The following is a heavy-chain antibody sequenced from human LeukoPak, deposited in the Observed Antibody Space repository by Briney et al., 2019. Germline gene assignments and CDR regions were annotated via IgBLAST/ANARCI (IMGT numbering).Heavy chain of an antibody. J-gene: IGHJ4*02. CDR1: GFSFSRYA. CDR3: ARVSYSSDWYFLDY. D-gene: IGHD6-13*01. CDR2: VTYSGGTK. V-gene: IGHV3-30-3*01. Sequence: GTSLRLSCAACGFSFSRYAMHCVRQAPGKGRECVGVVTYSGGTKYYADSVRGRFTISRDNSNDTLYLQMHSLSAEDTAIYYCARVSYSSDWYFLDYWGQGILVTVSS.